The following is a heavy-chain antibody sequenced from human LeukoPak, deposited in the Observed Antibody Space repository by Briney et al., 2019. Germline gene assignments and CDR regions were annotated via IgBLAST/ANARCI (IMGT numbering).Heavy chain of an antibody. Sequence: PGGALRLSCAASGFTFSSYWMSWVRQAPGTGLEWVANIKQDGSEKYYVDSVKGRFTISRDNAKNSLDLQMSSLRPEDTALYYCVKDKHRDGYTYGVYDSWGQGTLITVSS. CDR2: IKQDGSEK. V-gene: IGHV3-7*03. D-gene: IGHD5-12*01. CDR3: VKDKHRDGYTYGVYDS. J-gene: IGHJ5*01. CDR1: GFTFSSYW.